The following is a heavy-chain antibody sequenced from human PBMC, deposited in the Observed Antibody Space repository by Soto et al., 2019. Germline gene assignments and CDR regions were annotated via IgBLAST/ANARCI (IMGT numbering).Heavy chain of an antibody. Sequence: GGSLRLSCAASGFTFSSYAMHWVRQAPGKGLEYVSAISSNGGSTYYANSVKGRFTISRDNSKNTLYLQMGSLRAEDMAVYYCGRDRDDYMLGSYVYYFDYWGQGTLVTVSS. CDR1: GFTFSSYA. J-gene: IGHJ4*02. V-gene: IGHV3-64*01. CDR3: GRDRDDYMLGSYVYYFDY. D-gene: IGHD3-16*01. CDR2: ISSNGGST.